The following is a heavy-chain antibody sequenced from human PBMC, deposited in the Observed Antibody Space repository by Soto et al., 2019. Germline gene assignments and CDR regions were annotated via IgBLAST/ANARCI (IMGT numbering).Heavy chain of an antibody. D-gene: IGHD2-15*01. CDR2: MNPNSGNT. CDR3: ARVGGVAGTTRMDV. V-gene: IGHV1-8*01. CDR1: GYTFTSYD. Sequence: ASVKVSCKASGYTFTSYDINWVRQATGQGLEWMGWMNPNSGNTGYAQKFQGRVTMTRNTSISTAYMELSSLRSEDTAVYYCARVGGVAGTTRMDVWGQGTTVTVSS. J-gene: IGHJ6*02.